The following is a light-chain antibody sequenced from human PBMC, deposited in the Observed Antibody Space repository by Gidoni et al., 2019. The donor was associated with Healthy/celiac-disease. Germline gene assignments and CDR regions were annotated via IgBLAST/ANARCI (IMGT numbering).Light chain of an antibody. V-gene: IGLV3-19*01. J-gene: IGLJ2*01. CDR3: NSRDSSGNHPYVV. Sequence: SSALTQDPAVSVALGQTVRITCQGDSLRSSYASWYQQKPGQAPVLVIYGKNNRPSGIPDRFSGSSSGNTASLTITVAQAEDEADYYCNSRDSSGNHPYVVFGGGTKLTVL. CDR1: SLRSSY. CDR2: GKN.